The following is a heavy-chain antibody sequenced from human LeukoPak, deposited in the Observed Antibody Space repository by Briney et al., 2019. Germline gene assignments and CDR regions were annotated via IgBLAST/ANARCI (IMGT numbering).Heavy chain of an antibody. V-gene: IGHV3-7*04. D-gene: IGHD5-24*01. J-gene: IGHJ4*02. CDR2: TKQDGSKK. CDR1: GFPFSSYW. Sequence: PGGSLGLSCVASGFPFSSYWMTWVRQAPGKGLGWVANTKQDGSKKSYVDSVKGRFTISRDNAKNSLYLQMNSLRAEDTAIYYCTRVGYIDEGIDYWGQGTLVTVSS. CDR3: TRVGYIDEGIDY.